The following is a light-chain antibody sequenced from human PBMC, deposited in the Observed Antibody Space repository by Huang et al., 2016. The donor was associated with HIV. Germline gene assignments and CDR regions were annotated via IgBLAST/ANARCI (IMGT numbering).Light chain of an antibody. CDR3: QQLNSYPHT. J-gene: IGKJ4*01. V-gene: IGKV1-9*01. CDR2: AAS. Sequence: IQLTQSPSSLSASVGDRVTITCRASQGISSYVAWYQQKPGKAPKLLIYAASTLQSGVPSRFSGSGSGTDFTRTISSLQPEDFATYYCQQLNSYPHTFGGGTKVEIK. CDR1: QGISSY.